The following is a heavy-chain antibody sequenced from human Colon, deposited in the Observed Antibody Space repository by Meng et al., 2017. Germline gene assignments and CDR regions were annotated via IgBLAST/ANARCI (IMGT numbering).Heavy chain of an antibody. Sequence: GGSPRLSCAASGFTFSSYEMNWVRQAPGKGLEWVSYISSSGSTIYYADSVKGRFTISRDNAKNSLYLQMNSLRAEDTAVYYCASPVDYGDYGKGYYYGMDVWGQGTTVTVSS. CDR3: ASPVDYGDYGKGYYYGMDV. J-gene: IGHJ6*02. CDR1: GFTFSSYE. D-gene: IGHD4-17*01. V-gene: IGHV3-48*03. CDR2: ISSSGSTI.